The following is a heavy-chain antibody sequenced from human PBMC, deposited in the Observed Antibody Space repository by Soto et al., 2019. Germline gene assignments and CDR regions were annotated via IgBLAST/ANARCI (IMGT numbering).Heavy chain of an antibody. CDR1: GGSFSGYY. D-gene: IGHD6-6*01. CDR3: ATGIIAARYYYYYGMDV. J-gene: IGHJ6*02. CDR2: INHSGST. V-gene: IGHV4-34*01. Sequence: SETLSLTCAVYGGSFSGYYWSWIRQPPGKGLEWIGEINHSGSTNYNPSLKSRVTISVDTSKNQFSLKLSSVTAADTAVYYCATGIIAARYYYYYGMDVWGQGTTVTVSS.